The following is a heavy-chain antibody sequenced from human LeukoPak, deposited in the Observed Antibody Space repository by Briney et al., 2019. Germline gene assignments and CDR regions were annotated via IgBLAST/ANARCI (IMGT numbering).Heavy chain of an antibody. CDR1: GGSISSTNW. CDR2: VHLDGRT. J-gene: IGHJ4*02. Sequence: KPSETLSLTCGVSGGSISSTNWRTWIRQPPGKGLEWIGEVHLDGRTNYNPSLESRLTMSVDLSENHISLKLTSVTAADTAVYYCAREGGFYRPLDYTGQGTLVTVSS. D-gene: IGHD3-3*01. V-gene: IGHV4-4*02. CDR3: AREGGFYRPLDY.